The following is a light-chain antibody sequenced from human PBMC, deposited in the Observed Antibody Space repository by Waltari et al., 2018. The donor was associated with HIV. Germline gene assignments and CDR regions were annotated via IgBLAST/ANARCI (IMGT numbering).Light chain of an antibody. CDR2: GAS. CDR1: QNVDNTY. J-gene: IGKJ1*01. V-gene: IGKV3-20*01. CDR3: HQYCSSPWT. Sequence: EIVLTQSPGTLSLYPGERATLSCRASQNVDNTYLDWYHQKPGQPPRLLIFGASSRATGIPAMFSGSWSGADFSLSSSRLEPEDLGFYCCHQYCSSPWTFGQGTKVESK.